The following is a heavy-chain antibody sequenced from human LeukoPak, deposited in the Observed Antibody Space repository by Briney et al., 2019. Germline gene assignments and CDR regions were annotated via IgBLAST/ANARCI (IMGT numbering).Heavy chain of an antibody. D-gene: IGHD5-18*01. CDR3: AREYSYGSSYYFDY. V-gene: IGHV1-69*13. CDR1: GGTFSSYA. J-gene: IGHJ4*02. Sequence: SVKVSCKASGGTFSSYAISWVRQAPGQGLEWMGGIIPIFGTANYAQKFQGRVTITADESTSTAYMELCSLRSEDTAVYYCAREYSYGSSYYFDYWGQGTLVTVSS. CDR2: IIPIFGTA.